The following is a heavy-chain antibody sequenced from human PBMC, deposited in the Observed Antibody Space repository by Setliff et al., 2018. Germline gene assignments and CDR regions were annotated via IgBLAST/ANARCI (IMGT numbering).Heavy chain of an antibody. Sequence: GASVKVSCKASGYTFTSYYMHWVRQAPGQGLEWMGIINPSGGSTKYAQKFQGRVTMTSDTSTNTVYLEVSSLRSEDTAVYFCARDRFYNSWSGTSITAPHDAFDIWGQGTMVTVSS. D-gene: IGHD3-3*01. CDR3: ARDRFYNSWSGTSITAPHDAFDI. CDR2: INPSGGST. CDR1: GYTFTSYY. J-gene: IGHJ3*02. V-gene: IGHV1-46*03.